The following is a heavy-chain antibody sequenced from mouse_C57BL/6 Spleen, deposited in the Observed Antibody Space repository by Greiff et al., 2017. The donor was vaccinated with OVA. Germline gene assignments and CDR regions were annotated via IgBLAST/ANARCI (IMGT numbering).Heavy chain of an antibody. J-gene: IGHJ1*03. CDR2: INPNNGGT. Sequence: EVQLQQSGPELVKPGASVKISCKASGYTFTDYYMNWVKQSHGKSLEWIGDINPNNGGTSYNQKFKGKATLTVDKSSSTAYMWLRSLTSDDSAVYYCARHDGYPYLYFDVWGTGTTVTVSS. D-gene: IGHD2-3*01. V-gene: IGHV1-26*01. CDR1: GYTFTDYY. CDR3: ARHDGYPYLYFDV.